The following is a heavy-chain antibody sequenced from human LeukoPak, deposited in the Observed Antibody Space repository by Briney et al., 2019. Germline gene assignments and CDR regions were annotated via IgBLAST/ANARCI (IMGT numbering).Heavy chain of an antibody. CDR2: ISGSGGRT. D-gene: IGHD4-17*01. V-gene: IGHV3-23*01. Sequence: SGGSLRLSCAASGFTFSTYAMSWLPQAPGKGLEWVSAISGSGGRTYYADPGKVRFTNSRDNAKNTLYLQMNSLRAEDTAVYLCAKDGYGDSNFDYWGGGAMVTDSS. CDR3: AKDGYGDSNFDY. CDR1: GFTFSTYA. J-gene: IGHJ4*02.